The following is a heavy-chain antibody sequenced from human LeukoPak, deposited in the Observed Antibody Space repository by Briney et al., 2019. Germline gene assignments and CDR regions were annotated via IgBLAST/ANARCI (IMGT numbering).Heavy chain of an antibody. D-gene: IGHD3-22*01. Sequence: PSETLSLTCTVSGGSVSSHSYYWNWIRQPPGKGLEWIGYIYYSGSTNYNPSLKSRVTISVDTSENQFSLKLSSVTAAGTAVYYCARSDSSDYYYWFDPWGQGTLVTVSS. J-gene: IGHJ5*02. V-gene: IGHV4-61*01. CDR2: IYYSGST. CDR3: ARSDSSDYYYWFDP. CDR1: GGSVSSHSYY.